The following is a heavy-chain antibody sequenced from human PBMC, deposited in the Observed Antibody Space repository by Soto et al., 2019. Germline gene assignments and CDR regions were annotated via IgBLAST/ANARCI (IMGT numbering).Heavy chain of an antibody. J-gene: IGHJ4*02. CDR3: ARGRYGDY. V-gene: IGHV1-18*01. Sequence: QVHLVQSGAEVKKPGASVKVSRKGSGYAFTTYGITWVRQAPGQGLEWMGWISAHNGNTNYAQKLQGRVTVTRDTSPSTAYMELRSLRSGVTAVYYCARGRYGDYWGQGALVTVSS. D-gene: IGHD1-1*01. CDR2: ISAHNGNT. CDR1: GYAFTTYG.